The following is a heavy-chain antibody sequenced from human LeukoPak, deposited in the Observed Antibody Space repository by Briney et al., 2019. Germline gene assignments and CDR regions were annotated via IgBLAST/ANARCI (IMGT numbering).Heavy chain of an antibody. Sequence: GRSLRLSCAASGFTFDDYAMPWVRQAPGKGLEWVSGISWNSGSIGYADSVKGRFTISRDNSKNTLYLQMNSLRAEDTAVYYCAKDGTSSSSWYRGDYWGQGTLVTVSS. V-gene: IGHV3-9*01. CDR2: ISWNSGSI. J-gene: IGHJ4*02. CDR1: GFTFDDYA. D-gene: IGHD6-13*01. CDR3: AKDGTSSSSWYRGDY.